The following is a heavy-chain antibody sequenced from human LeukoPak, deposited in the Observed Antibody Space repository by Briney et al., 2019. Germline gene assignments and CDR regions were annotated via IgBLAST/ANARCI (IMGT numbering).Heavy chain of an antibody. Sequence: SETLSLTCAVYGGSFSGYYWSWIRQPPGKGLEWIGEINHSGSTNYNPSLKSRVTISVDTSKHQFSLKLSSVTAADTAVYYCARGRYMYYYGSGTHRDDAFDIWGQGTMVTVSS. J-gene: IGHJ3*02. D-gene: IGHD3-10*01. CDR3: ARGRYMYYYGSGTHRDDAFDI. V-gene: IGHV4-34*01. CDR1: GGSFSGYY. CDR2: INHSGST.